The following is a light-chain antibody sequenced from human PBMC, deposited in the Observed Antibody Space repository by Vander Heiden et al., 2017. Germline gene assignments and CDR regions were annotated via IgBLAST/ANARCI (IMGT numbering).Light chain of an antibody. CDR1: QNILYSSNNRNS. V-gene: IGKV4-1*01. J-gene: IGKJ1*01. CDR2: WAS. CDR3: QQYYTTPWT. Sequence: DTVMTQAPAPLAVSLRERATINRKSTQNILYSSNNRNSLAWYQLKPGQPPKLLISWASTRESGVPDRFSGSGSQTDFTLTISSLLAEEVAVYYCQQYYTTPWTFGQGTKVEI.